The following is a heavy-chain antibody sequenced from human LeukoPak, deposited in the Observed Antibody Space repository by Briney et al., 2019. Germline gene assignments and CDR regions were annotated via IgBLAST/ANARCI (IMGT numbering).Heavy chain of an antibody. CDR3: ARALRVLRSGWTDAFDI. CDR2: ISSSSSYI. V-gene: IGHV3-21*01. J-gene: IGHJ3*02. D-gene: IGHD6-19*01. CDR1: GFPFSSYS. Sequence: GGSLRLSCSASGFPFSSYSINWVRQAPGKGLEWVSSISSSSSYIYYADSVKGRFTISRDNAKNSLYLQMNSLRAEDTAVYNCARALRVLRSGWTDAFDIWGQGTMVTVSS.